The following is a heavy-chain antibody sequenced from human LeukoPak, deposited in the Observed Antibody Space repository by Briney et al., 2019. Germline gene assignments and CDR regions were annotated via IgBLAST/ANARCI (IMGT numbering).Heavy chain of an antibody. CDR1: GFTFSSYA. Sequence: GGSLRLSSAAPGFTFSSYAMSWVRQAPGKGLEWVSAISGCVGSTYYADSVKGRFTISRDNSKITLYLQMNSLRAEDTAVYYCAKDHSNTAYYYDSSGHYYFDYWGQGTLVTVSS. D-gene: IGHD3-22*01. CDR2: ISGCVGST. V-gene: IGHV3-23*01. J-gene: IGHJ4*02. CDR3: AKDHSNTAYYYDSSGHYYFDY.